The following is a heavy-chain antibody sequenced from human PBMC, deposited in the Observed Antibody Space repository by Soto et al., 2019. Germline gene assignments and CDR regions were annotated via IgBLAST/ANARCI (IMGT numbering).Heavy chain of an antibody. CDR3: ARARYDSSGYWGWFDP. CDR2: ISYSGRT. V-gene: IGHV4-30-4*08. CDR1: GGSISRGDYY. D-gene: IGHD3-22*01. Sequence: QVQLQESGPGLVKPSQTLSLTCTVSGGSISRGDYYWSWIRQPPGKGLEWIGYISYSGRTYDNPSLKSRVIISIDTSKNQFSLKLSSVTAAETAVYYCARARYDSSGYWGWFDPWGQGTLVTVSS. J-gene: IGHJ5*02.